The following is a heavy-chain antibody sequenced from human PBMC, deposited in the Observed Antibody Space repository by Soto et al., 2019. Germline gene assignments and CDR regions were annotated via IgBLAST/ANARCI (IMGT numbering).Heavy chain of an antibody. CDR3: ARDLYSSSARYFDY. CDR2: ISGSGGST. V-gene: IGHV3-23*01. Sequence: PGGSLRLSSAASGFTFSSHAMTWARPAPGKGLEWVSAISGSGGSTYYADSVKGRFTISRDNAKNSLYLQMNSLRAEDTAVYYCARDLYSSSARYFDYWGQGSLVTVSS. D-gene: IGHD6-6*01. CDR1: GFTFSSHA. J-gene: IGHJ4*02.